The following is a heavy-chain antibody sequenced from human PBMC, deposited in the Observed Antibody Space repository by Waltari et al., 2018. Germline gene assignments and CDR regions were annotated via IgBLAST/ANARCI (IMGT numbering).Heavy chain of an antibody. Sequence: QVQLQESGPGLVKPSQTLSLTCTVPGDPISRGDSYWSWIPQPPGKGLEWIGYIYYGGSAYYNPSLKSRVSISVDTSKNQFSLKLSSVTAADTAVYYCARGFVVLLATDAFDIWGQGTMVTVSS. D-gene: IGHD2-21*01. CDR2: IYYGGSA. CDR1: GDPISRGDSY. CDR3: ARGFVVLLATDAFDI. J-gene: IGHJ3*02. V-gene: IGHV4-30-4*08.